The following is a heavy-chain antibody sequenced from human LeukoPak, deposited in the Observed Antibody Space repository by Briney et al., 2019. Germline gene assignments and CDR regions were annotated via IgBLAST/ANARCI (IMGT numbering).Heavy chain of an antibody. D-gene: IGHD3-16*01. CDR3: TTIGDY. CDR1: GFTFSNAW. Sequence: GGSLRLSCAASGFTFSNAWMSWVRQAPGKGLEWVGRVKSKTAGVTIDYAAPVRGRFTISRDDSKNTLFLQMNSLKIEDTALYYCTTIGDYRGQGTLVTVSS. CDR2: VKSKTAGVTI. J-gene: IGHJ4*02. V-gene: IGHV3-15*01.